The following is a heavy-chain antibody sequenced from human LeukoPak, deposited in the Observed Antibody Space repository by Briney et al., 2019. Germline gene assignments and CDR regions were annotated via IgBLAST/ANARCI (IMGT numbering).Heavy chain of an antibody. Sequence: ASVKVSCKSSGYTFTGYYMNWVRQAPGQGLEWMGWINPNSGGTNYAQKFQGRVTMTGDTSISTAYMELSSLRSDDTAVYYCASRKQQLIRSGHSFDYWGQGTLVTVSS. V-gene: IGHV1-2*02. CDR2: INPNSGGT. J-gene: IGHJ4*02. CDR3: ASRKQQLIRSGHSFDY. D-gene: IGHD6-13*01. CDR1: GYTFTGYY.